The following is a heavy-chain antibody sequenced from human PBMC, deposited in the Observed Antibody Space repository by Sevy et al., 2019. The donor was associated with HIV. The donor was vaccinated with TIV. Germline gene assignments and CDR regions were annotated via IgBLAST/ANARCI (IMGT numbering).Heavy chain of an antibody. J-gene: IGHJ3*02. Sequence: GGSLRLSCAASGFTFSSYSRNWVRQAPGKGLEWVSYISSSGRTIYYADSVKGRFTISRDNAKNSLYLQMNSLRAEDTAVYYCARRVRSDDAFDIWGQGTMVTVSS. CDR1: GFTFSSYS. V-gene: IGHV3-48*01. D-gene: IGHD6-13*01. CDR2: ISSSGRTI. CDR3: ARRVRSDDAFDI.